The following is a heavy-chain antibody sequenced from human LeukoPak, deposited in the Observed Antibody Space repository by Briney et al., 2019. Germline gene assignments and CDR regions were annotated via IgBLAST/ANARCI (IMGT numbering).Heavy chain of an antibody. D-gene: IGHD6-13*01. Sequence: PGGSLRLSCAASGFTFSTYAMSWARQAPGKGLEWVSVVSGSGGSTYYADSVKGRFTISRDNSKNTLYLQMSSLRAEDTAAYYCAKETEAAAGPLDYWGQGTLVTVSS. V-gene: IGHV3-23*01. CDR3: AKETEAAAGPLDY. CDR2: VSGSGGST. CDR1: GFTFSTYA. J-gene: IGHJ4*02.